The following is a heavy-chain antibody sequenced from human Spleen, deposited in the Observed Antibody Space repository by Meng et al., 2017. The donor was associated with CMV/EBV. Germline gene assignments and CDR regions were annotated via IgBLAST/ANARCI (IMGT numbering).Heavy chain of an antibody. CDR2: ISSGGYTV. CDR1: GFPFNDYY. Sequence: GGSLRFSCDASGFPFNDYYMNWIRQAPGKGLEWVSYISSGGYTVYYADSVRGRFTISRDNTKKSLYLQMNRLRAGDTAVYYCVPGHCGSTSCLSDFYYFGMSVWGRGTTVTVSS. J-gene: IGHJ6*02. V-gene: IGHV3-11*04. D-gene: IGHD2-2*01. CDR3: VPGHCGSTSCLSDFYYFGMSV.